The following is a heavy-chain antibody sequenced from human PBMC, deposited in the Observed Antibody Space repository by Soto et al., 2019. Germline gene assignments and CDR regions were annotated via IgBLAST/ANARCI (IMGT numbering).Heavy chain of an antibody. CDR3: AGVKRSSNYAAGSYY. CDR2: ISGSGGST. Sequence: PGGSPRLSCAASGFTFSSYAMSWVRQAPGKGLEWVSAISGSGGSTYYADSVKGRFTISRDNSKNTLYLQMNSLRVEDTAVYYCAGVKRSSNYAAGSYYWGQGTLVTVSS. V-gene: IGHV3-23*01. CDR1: GFTFSSYA. J-gene: IGHJ4*02. D-gene: IGHD4-4*01.